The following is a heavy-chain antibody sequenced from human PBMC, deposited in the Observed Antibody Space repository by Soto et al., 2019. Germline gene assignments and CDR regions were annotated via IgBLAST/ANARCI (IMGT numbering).Heavy chain of an antibody. Sequence: GASVKVSCKASGGTFSSYTISCVRQAPGQGLEWMGRIIPILGIANYAQKFQGRVTITADKSTSTAYMELSSLRSEDTAVYYCARARGYSYGIIDYWGQGTLVTVSS. CDR2: IIPILGIA. J-gene: IGHJ4*02. V-gene: IGHV1-69*02. CDR1: GGTFSSYT. D-gene: IGHD5-18*01. CDR3: ARARGYSYGIIDY.